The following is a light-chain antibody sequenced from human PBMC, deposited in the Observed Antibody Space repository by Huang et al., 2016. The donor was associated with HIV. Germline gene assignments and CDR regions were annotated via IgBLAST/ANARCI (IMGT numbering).Light chain of an antibody. CDR1: QDINTN. V-gene: IGKV1-9*01. J-gene: IGKJ5*01. Sequence: IQLTQSPSSLSASVGDRVTITSRASQDINTNLAWYQQKPGKAPKVLIYAASTLQSGVPSRFSGSASGIYFSLTINNLQPEDFATYYCQQLDTYPITFGQGTRLDI. CDR2: AAS. CDR3: QQLDTYPIT.